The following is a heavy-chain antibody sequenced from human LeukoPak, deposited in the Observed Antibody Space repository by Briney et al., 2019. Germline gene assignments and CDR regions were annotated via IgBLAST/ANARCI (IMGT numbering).Heavy chain of an antibody. Sequence: PSETLSLTCTVSGGSISSYYWSWIRQPPGKGLEWIGYIYYSGSTNYNPSLKSRVTISVDTSKNQFSLKLSFVTAADTAVYYCATKKGGSYRAFDIWGQGTMVTVSS. CDR1: GGSISSYY. D-gene: IGHD1-26*01. CDR3: ATKKGGSYRAFDI. CDR2: IYYSGST. J-gene: IGHJ3*02. V-gene: IGHV4-59*01.